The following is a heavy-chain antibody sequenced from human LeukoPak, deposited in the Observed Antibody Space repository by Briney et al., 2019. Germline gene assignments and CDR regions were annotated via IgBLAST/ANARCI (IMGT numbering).Heavy chain of an antibody. Sequence: SETLSLTCTVPGGSISSYYWSWIRQPAGKGLEWIGRIYTSGSTNYNPSLKSRVTMSVDTSKNQFSLKLSSVTAADTAVYYCARDFSFSYYDILTGYYRWFDPWGQGTLVTVSS. V-gene: IGHV4-4*07. CDR3: ARDFSFSYYDILTGYYRWFDP. CDR1: GGSISSYY. CDR2: IYTSGST. J-gene: IGHJ5*02. D-gene: IGHD3-9*01.